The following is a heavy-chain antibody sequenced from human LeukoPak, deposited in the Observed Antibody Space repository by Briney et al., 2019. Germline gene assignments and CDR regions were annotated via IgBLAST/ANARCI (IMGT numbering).Heavy chain of an antibody. CDR3: ARVPSAYCGGDCYSSDY. V-gene: IGHV4-34*01. CDR1: GGSFSGYY. Sequence: SETLSLTCAVYGGSFSGYYWSWIRQPPGKGLEWIGEINHSGSTNYNPSLKSRVTISVDTSKNQFSLKPSSVTAADTAVYYCARVPSAYCGGDCYSSDYWGQGTLVTVSS. CDR2: INHSGST. D-gene: IGHD2-21*02. J-gene: IGHJ4*02.